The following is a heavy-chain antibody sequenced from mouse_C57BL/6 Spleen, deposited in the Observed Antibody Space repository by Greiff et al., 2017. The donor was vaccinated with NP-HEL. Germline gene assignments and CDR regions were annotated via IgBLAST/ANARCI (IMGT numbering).Heavy chain of an antibody. V-gene: IGHV5-17*01. D-gene: IGHD2-1*01. CDR1: GFTFSDYG. J-gene: IGHJ4*01. Sequence: EVKLMESGGGLVKPGGSLKLSCAASGFTFSDYGMHWVRQAPEKGLEWVAYISSGSSTFYYADTVKGRFTISRDNAKNTLFLQMTSLRSEDTAMYYCARGGNLRWYPYYAMDYWGQGTSVTVSS. CDR3: ARGGNLRWYPYYAMDY. CDR2: ISSGSSTF.